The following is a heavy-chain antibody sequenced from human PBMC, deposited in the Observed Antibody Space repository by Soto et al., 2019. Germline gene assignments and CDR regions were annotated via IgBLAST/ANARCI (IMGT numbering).Heavy chain of an antibody. D-gene: IGHD6-13*01. CDR3: VRAFPWDSSRVPDY. CDR1: EFTFSHYS. V-gene: IGHV3-48*01. Sequence: GGSLRLSCAASEFTFSHYSMNWVRQAPGKGLQWVSYISRSGTTIYYADSVKGRFIISRDNAKNSLFLQMNSLRAEDSAVYYCVRAFPWDSSRVPDYWGQGTLVTVSS. J-gene: IGHJ4*02. CDR2: ISRSGTTI.